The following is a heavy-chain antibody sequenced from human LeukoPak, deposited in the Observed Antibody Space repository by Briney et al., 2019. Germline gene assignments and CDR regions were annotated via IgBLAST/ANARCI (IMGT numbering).Heavy chain of an antibody. J-gene: IGHJ4*02. CDR3: ARDREGYLDY. V-gene: IGHV3-30-3*01. Sequence: GGSLRLSCAASGFTFSSYAMHWVRQAPGKGLEWVAVISYDGSNKYYADSVKGRFTISRDNSKNTLYLQMNSLRAEDTAVYYCARDREGYLDYWGQGTLVTVSS. CDR1: GFTFSSYA. CDR2: ISYDGSNK.